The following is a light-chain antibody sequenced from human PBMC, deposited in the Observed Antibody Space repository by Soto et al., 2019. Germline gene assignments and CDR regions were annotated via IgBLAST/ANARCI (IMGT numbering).Light chain of an antibody. V-gene: IGKV1-39*01. J-gene: IGKJ2*02. CDR3: QQSYSMSRT. Sequence: DVQMTQSPSSLSASVGDRVTVTCRASQSTSRYLSWYQQKPGKAPKLLIYGASNLQDGVPSRFRGSGSITDFSLTISGLQPEDFANYYCQQSYSMSRTFGQGTKLEIK. CDR1: QSTSRY. CDR2: GAS.